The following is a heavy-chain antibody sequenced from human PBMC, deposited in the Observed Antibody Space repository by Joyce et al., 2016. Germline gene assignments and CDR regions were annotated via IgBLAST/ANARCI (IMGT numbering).Heavy chain of an antibody. D-gene: IGHD6-19*01. CDR3: ARLTDTTGWYYFDH. V-gene: IGHV5-51*01. CDR2: SNPGDSET. Sequence: EVRLAQSRAEVKKPGESLRMSCEASGYDFSKFWIAWVRQMPGKGLEWMGISNPGDSETKYRPSFQGQITISADKSIKTAYLQWGSLKVSDTAMYFCARLTDTTGWYYFDHWGRGTLITVSS. CDR1: GYDFSKFW. J-gene: IGHJ4*02.